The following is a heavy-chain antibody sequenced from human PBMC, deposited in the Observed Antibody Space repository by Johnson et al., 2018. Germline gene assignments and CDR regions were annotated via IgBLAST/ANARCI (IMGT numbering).Heavy chain of an antibody. Sequence: EVQLVESGGGLVRPGGSLRLSCVASGFTFSTYDMHWVRQAPGKGLEWVGVIGPARDTYYPDSVKGRFIISRENAKNSLYLQRNSLRVGDTAVYYCARGRSGGSFDYWGQGTLVTVSS. CDR3: ARGRSGGSFDY. CDR1: GFTFSTYD. D-gene: IGHD3-16*01. CDR2: IGPARDT. V-gene: IGHV3-13*01. J-gene: IGHJ4*02.